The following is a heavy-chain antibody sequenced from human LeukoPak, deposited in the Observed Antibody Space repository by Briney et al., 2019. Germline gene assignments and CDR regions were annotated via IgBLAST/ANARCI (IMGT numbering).Heavy chain of an antibody. CDR2: IYTSGST. CDR3: ASGRKERWLRLGYYYMDV. J-gene: IGHJ6*03. V-gene: IGHV4-4*09. Sequence: SETLSLTCTVSGGSISSYYWSWIRQPPGKGLEGIGYIYTSGSTNYNPSLKSRVTISVDTSKIQFSLKLSSVTAADTAVYYCASGRKERWLRLGYYYMDVWGKGTTVTVSS. CDR1: GGSISSYY. D-gene: IGHD5-18*01.